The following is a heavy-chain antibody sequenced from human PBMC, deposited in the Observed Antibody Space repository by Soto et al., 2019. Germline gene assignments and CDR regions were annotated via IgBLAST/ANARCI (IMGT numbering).Heavy chain of an antibody. V-gene: IGHV4-31*03. D-gene: IGHD3-3*01. Sequence: SETLSLTCTVSGGSISSGGYYWSWIRQHPGKGLEWIGYIYYSGSTYYNPSLKSRVTISVDTSKNQFSLKLSSVTAADTAVYYCARVRFFWSGYPFDYWGQGTLITVSS. CDR2: IYYSGST. CDR3: ARVRFFWSGYPFDY. CDR1: GGSISSGGYY. J-gene: IGHJ4*02.